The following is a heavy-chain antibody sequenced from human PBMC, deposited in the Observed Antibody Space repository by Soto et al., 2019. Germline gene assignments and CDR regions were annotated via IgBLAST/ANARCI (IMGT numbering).Heavy chain of an antibody. V-gene: IGHV1-2*04. CDR1: GYTFTGYY. CDR3: ARVGWRITMIVVVMAYYYYYMDV. J-gene: IGHJ6*03. CDR2: INPNSGGT. D-gene: IGHD3-22*01. Sequence: ASVKVSCKASGYTFTGYYMHWVRQAPGQGLEWMGWINPNSGGTNYAQKFQGWVTMTRATSISTAYMELSRLRSDDTAVYYCARVGWRITMIVVVMAYYYYYMDVWGKGTTVTVSS.